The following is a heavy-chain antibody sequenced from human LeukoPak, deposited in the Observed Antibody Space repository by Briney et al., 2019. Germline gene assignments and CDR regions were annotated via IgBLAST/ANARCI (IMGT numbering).Heavy chain of an antibody. CDR2: IYYSGST. Sequence: PSETLSLTCTVAGGSISSSSYYWGWIRQPPGKGLEWIGNIYYSGSTYYNPSLKSRVTISVDTSKSQFSLKVSSVTAADTAVYYCARDTTVDGGFDYWGQGTLVTVSS. V-gene: IGHV4-39*07. CDR3: ARDTTVDGGFDY. J-gene: IGHJ4*02. D-gene: IGHD4-23*01. CDR1: GGSISSSSYY.